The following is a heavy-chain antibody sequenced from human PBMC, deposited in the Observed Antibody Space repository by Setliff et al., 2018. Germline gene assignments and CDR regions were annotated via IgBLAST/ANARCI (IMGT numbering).Heavy chain of an antibody. J-gene: IGHJ3*02. CDR2: IIPIFGAA. Sequence: ASVKVSCKASGGTLSSYAISWVRQAPGQGLEWMGGIIPIFGAADYAQKFQGRVTITTDESTSTAYMELSSLRSEDTAVYYCARDRAYYDILTGYYTHDAFDIWGQGTMVTVSS. D-gene: IGHD3-9*01. V-gene: IGHV1-69*05. CDR1: GGTLSSYA. CDR3: ARDRAYYDILTGYYTHDAFDI.